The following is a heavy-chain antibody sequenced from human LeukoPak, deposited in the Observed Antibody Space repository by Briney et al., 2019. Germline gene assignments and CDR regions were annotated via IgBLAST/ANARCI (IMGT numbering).Heavy chain of an antibody. D-gene: IGHD3-10*01. CDR3: ARELVHAVNYYGSGSYREPFDY. V-gene: IGHV4-34*01. Sequence: SETQSLTCAVYGGSFSGYYWSWIRQPPGKGLEWIGEINHSGSTNYDPSLKSRVTISVDTSKNQFSLKLSSVTAADTAVYYCARELVHAVNYYGSGSYREPFDYWGQGTLVTVSS. J-gene: IGHJ4*02. CDR1: GGSFSGYY. CDR2: INHSGST.